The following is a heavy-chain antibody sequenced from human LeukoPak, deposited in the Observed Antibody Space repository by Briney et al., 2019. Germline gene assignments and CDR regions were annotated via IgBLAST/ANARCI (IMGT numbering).Heavy chain of an antibody. CDR1: GYTFTSYG. J-gene: IGHJ4*02. V-gene: IGHV1-18*01. CDR2: ISAYNSNT. CDR3: ARGSYYDSSGYYYFDY. Sequence: ASVKVSCKASGYTFTSYGISWVRQAPGQGLEWMGWISAYNSNTNYAQKLQGRVTMTTDTSTSTAYMELRSLRSDDTAVYYCARGSYYDSSGYYYFDYWGQGTLVTVSS. D-gene: IGHD3-22*01.